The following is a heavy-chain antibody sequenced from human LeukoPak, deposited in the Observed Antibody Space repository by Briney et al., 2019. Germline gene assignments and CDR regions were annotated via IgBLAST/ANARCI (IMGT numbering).Heavy chain of an antibody. CDR1: GGTFKIYA. V-gene: IGHV3-23*01. Sequence: AGTLRLSYAAYGGTFKIYARSWVRQAPGKGLEWVATVSGSGGGTYWAASVKGRLTISVDYSKNSLYLQMNCLRAEDTAVYYCAKPAYCGGDCSTFYFYYWGQGALVTVSS. CDR3: AKPAYCGGDCSTFYFYY. J-gene: IGHJ4*02. CDR2: VSGSGGGT. D-gene: IGHD2-21*02.